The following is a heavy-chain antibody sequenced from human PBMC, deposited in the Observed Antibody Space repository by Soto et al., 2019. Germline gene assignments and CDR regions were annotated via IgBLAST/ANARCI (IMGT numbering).Heavy chain of an antibody. J-gene: IGHJ4*02. CDR3: ARKYSSSSPSDS. V-gene: IGHV1-46*01. CDR1: GFTFRIYG. CDR2: INPTGGST. Sequence: PGGSLRLSCAASGFTFRIYGMHWVRQAPGQGLEWMGVINPTGGSTSYAQKFQGRVTMTRDTSTSTVYMELSSLRSEDTAVYYCARKYSSSSPSDSWGQGTLVTVSS. D-gene: IGHD6-6*01.